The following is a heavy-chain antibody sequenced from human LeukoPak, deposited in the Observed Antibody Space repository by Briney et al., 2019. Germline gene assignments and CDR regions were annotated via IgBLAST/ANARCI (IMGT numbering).Heavy chain of an antibody. Sequence: PGGSLRLSCAASGFTFSSYEMNWVRQAPGRGLEWVSYISSSGSTIYYADSVKGRFTISRDNAKNSLYLQMNSLRAEDTAVYYCASCSSTSCYGGFDPWGQGTLVTVSS. CDR2: ISSSGSTI. D-gene: IGHD2-2*01. V-gene: IGHV3-48*03. CDR1: GFTFSSYE. J-gene: IGHJ5*02. CDR3: ASCSSTSCYGGFDP.